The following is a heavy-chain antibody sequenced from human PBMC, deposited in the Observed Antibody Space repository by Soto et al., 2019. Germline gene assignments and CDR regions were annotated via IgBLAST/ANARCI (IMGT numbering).Heavy chain of an antibody. CDR1: GFTFSDHY. Sequence: EVQLAESGGGLVQPGGSLRLSCAASGFTFSDHYMDWVRQAPGKGLEWVGRSRDKVNSHTTEYAASVKGRFTISRGDSENSLYLQMNSLITEDTAVYYCARGVVSTGYFDYWGQGTLVTVSS. J-gene: IGHJ4*02. CDR2: SRDKVNSHTT. V-gene: IGHV3-72*01. CDR3: ARGVVSTGYFDY. D-gene: IGHD5-12*01.